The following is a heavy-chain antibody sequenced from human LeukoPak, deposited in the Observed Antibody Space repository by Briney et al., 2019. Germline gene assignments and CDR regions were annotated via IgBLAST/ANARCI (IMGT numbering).Heavy chain of an antibody. CDR2: ISSSSSTI. CDR3: AKDLLDIVVVPAVARYDAFDI. Sequence: GGSLRLSCAASEFTFSSYNMNWVRQAPGKGLEWVSYISSSSSTIYYADSVKGRFTISRDNAKNSLYLQMNSLRAEDTAVYYCAKDLLDIVVVPAVARYDAFDIWGQGTMVTVSS. V-gene: IGHV3-48*01. D-gene: IGHD2-2*01. J-gene: IGHJ3*02. CDR1: EFTFSSYN.